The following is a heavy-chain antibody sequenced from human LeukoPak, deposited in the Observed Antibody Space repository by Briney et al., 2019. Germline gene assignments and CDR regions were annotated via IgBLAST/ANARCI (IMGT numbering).Heavy chain of an antibody. J-gene: IGHJ3*02. Sequence: ASVKVSCKTSGYTFSDYYLHWVRQAPGQGLEWMGWINPSSGGTKYVQKFQGRVTMTRDTSISTAYMELSRLRSDDTAVYYCARGPDSSGYYYGAFDIWGQGTMVTVSS. CDR2: INPSSGGT. CDR1: GYTFSDYY. CDR3: ARGPDSSGYYYGAFDI. D-gene: IGHD3-22*01. V-gene: IGHV1-2*02.